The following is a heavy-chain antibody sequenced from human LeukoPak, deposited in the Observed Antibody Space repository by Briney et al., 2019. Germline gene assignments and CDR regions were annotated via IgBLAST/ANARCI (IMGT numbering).Heavy chain of an antibody. Sequence: PSETLSLTCTVSGGSISSNYWGWIRQPPGKGLEWIGCISYSERTYYNPSLKSRVTISVDTSKNQFSLKLSSVTAADTAVYYCATTSYYVSDYWGQGTLVSVSS. CDR3: ATTSYYVSDY. V-gene: IGHV4-39*01. D-gene: IGHD2-2*01. CDR2: ISYSERT. J-gene: IGHJ4*02. CDR1: GGSISSNY.